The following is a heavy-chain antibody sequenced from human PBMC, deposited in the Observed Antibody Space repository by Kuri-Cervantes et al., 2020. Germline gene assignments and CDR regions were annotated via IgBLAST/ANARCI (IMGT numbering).Heavy chain of an antibody. CDR1: GGTFSSYA. J-gene: IGHJ5*02. CDR3: ARDYIEYYGSGSYYNDRGWFDP. V-gene: IGHV1-69*13. D-gene: IGHD3-10*01. CDR2: IIPIFGTA. Sequence: SVKVSCKASGGTFSSYAISWVRQAPGQGLEWMGGIIPIFGTANYAQKFQGRVTITADESTSTAYMELSSLRSEDTAVYHCARDYIEYYGSGSYYNDRGWFDPWGQGTLVTVSS.